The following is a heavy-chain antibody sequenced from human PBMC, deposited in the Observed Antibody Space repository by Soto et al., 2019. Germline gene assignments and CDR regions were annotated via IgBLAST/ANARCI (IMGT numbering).Heavy chain of an antibody. CDR3: ARDIGY. Sequence: PGGSLRLSCAASGFTLSSYAMSWVRQAPGKGLEWVSVISGSGGSTYYADSVKGRFTISRDNAKNSLYLQMNSLRDEDTALYYCARDIGYWGQGTLVTVPQ. CDR1: GFTLSSYA. J-gene: IGHJ4*02. CDR2: ISGSGGST. V-gene: IGHV3-23*01.